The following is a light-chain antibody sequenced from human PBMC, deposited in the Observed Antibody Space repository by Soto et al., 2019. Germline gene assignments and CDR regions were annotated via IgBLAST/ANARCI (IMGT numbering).Light chain of an antibody. J-gene: IGKJ5*01. CDR2: GAS. CDR3: QHYDSLPIT. V-gene: IGKV3-20*01. Sequence: EIQMTEYPSSLSVLQGPRATLSSRPTRRVISSYLAWYQQKPGQPPKLLIYGASSRATGIPDRFSGSGSGTDFTLTISRLQPEDFALFYCQHYDSLPITFGQGTRLEIK. CDR1: RRVISSY.